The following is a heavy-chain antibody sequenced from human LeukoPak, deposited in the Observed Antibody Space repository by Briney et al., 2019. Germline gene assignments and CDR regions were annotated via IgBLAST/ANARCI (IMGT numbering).Heavy chain of an antibody. CDR3: ARVSWFDELPNY. D-gene: IGHD3-10*01. CDR1: GGCINTFC. V-gene: IGHV4-59*01. Sequence: PSETLSLTSAVAGGCINTFCWSWIPQPPGKGLEWIGYLYDSGSTNYNPSLKSLVTTSLDTSKTQVSLELSSVTAADTAVYYCARVSWFDELPNYWGPGTLVSVSS. CDR2: LYDSGST. J-gene: IGHJ4*02.